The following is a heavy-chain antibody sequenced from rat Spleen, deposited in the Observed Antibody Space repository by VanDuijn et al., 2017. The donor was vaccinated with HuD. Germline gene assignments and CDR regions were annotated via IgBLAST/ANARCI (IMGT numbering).Heavy chain of an antibody. D-gene: IGHD1-6*01. V-gene: IGHV5-31*01. CDR2: ISNSGGST. J-gene: IGHJ2*01. CDR1: GFTFSNHW. CDR3: TTDGLD. Sequence: EVQLVESGGGLVQPGRSMKLSCAASGFTFSNHWMSWIRQAPGKGLEWVASISNSGGSTYYRDSVKGRFTISRDNAKSTLYLQMDSLRSEDTATYYCTTDGLDWGQGVMVTVSS.